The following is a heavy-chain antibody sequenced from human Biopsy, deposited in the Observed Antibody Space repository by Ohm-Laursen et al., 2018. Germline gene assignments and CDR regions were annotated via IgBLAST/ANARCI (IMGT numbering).Heavy chain of an antibody. Sequence: ASVKVSCKASGHTFTSYGISWVRQAPGQGLEWMGWINTENGNTIYAQNLQGRVTMTADTSTSTAYMEVTSLRSDDTAVYYCARAKLEPVYYYYGMDVWGQGTTATVSS. V-gene: IGHV1-18*01. CDR2: INTENGNT. CDR1: GHTFTSYG. J-gene: IGHJ6*02. D-gene: IGHD1-1*01. CDR3: ARAKLEPVYYYYGMDV.